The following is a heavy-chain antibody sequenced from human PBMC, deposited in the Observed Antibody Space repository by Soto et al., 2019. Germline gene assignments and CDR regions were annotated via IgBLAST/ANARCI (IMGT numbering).Heavy chain of an antibody. V-gene: IGHV4-39*01. J-gene: IGHJ6*03. CDR3: ARMNIVGVLYYYMDA. Sequence: QLQLQESGPGLVKPSETLSLTCTVSGDSISISSHYWGWIRQPPGKGLEWIANIYYSGSTYYNPSLKRRVTISLNTSTNQVSLKLGSVTAADTAVYYCARMNIVGVLYYYMDAWGKGTTVTVSS. D-gene: IGHD3-3*02. CDR2: IYYSGST. CDR1: GDSISISSHY.